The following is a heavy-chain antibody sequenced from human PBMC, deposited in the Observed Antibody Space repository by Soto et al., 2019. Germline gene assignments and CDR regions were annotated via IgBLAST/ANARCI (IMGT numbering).Heavy chain of an antibody. CDR2: ISYDGSNK. CDR1: GFTFSSYG. V-gene: IGHV3-30*18. CDR3: AKDLFEVNYGFYYYYYGMDV. J-gene: IGHJ6*02. D-gene: IGHD4-17*01. Sequence: GGSLRLSCAASGFTFSSYGMHWVRQAPGKGLEWVAVISYDGSNKYYADSVKGRSTISRDNSKNTLYLQMNSLRAEDTAVYYCAKDLFEVNYGFYYYYYGMDVWGQGTTVTVSS.